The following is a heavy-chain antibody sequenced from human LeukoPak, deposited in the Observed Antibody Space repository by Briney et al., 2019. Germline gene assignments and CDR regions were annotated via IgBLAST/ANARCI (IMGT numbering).Heavy chain of an antibody. V-gene: IGHV3-7*01. Sequence: GGSLRLSCAASGFIFTNYFMSWVRQAPGKGLEWVASIKHDGSEKYYVDSVRGRFTISRDNTMNSLYLQMSSLRAEDTAVYYCATDRGWRTSGYYLFYFEYWGQGTLVTYSS. J-gene: IGHJ4*02. CDR1: GFIFTNYF. CDR2: IKHDGSEK. CDR3: ATDRGWRTSGYYLFYFEY. D-gene: IGHD3-3*01.